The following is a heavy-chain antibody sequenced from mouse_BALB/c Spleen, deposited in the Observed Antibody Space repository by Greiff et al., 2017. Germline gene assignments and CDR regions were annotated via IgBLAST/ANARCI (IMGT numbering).Heavy chain of an antibody. V-gene: IGHV5-4*02. CDR3: ARDRAYYRYDWYFDV. Sequence: EVKVVESGGGLVKPGGSLKLSCAASGFTFSDYYMYWVRQTPEKRLEWVATISDGGSYTYYPDSVKGRFTISRDNAKNNLYLQMSSLKSEDTAMYYCARDRAYYRYDWYFDVWGAGTTVTVSS. CDR2: ISDGGSYT. CDR1: GFTFSDYY. D-gene: IGHD2-14*01. J-gene: IGHJ1*01.